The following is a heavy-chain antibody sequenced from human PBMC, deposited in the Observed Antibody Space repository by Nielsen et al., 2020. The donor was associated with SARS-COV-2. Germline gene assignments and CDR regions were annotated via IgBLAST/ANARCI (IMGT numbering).Heavy chain of an antibody. Sequence: WIRQPPGKGLECVAIISYDGSQKYYADSVKGRFTISRDNSKNTLYVQMNSLTIEDTAVYYCARTGVGSNGYTFGAFDIWGQGTMVTVSS. CDR2: ISYDGSQK. D-gene: IGHD3-22*01. CDR3: ARTGVGSNGYTFGAFDI. V-gene: IGHV3-30-3*01. J-gene: IGHJ3*02.